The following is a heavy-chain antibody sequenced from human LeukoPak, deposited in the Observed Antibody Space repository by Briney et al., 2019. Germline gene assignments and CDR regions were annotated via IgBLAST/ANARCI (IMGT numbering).Heavy chain of an antibody. CDR3: ARDRNRGYSYGPNWFDP. Sequence: SVTLSLTCTVSGGSISSNYWSWIRQPPGKGLEWIGYIYYSGSTNYNPSLKSRVTMSVDTSKNQFSLKLSSVTAADTAVYYCARDRNRGYSYGPNWFDPWGQGTLVTVSS. CDR1: GGSISSNY. CDR2: IYYSGST. D-gene: IGHD5-18*01. V-gene: IGHV4-59*12. J-gene: IGHJ5*02.